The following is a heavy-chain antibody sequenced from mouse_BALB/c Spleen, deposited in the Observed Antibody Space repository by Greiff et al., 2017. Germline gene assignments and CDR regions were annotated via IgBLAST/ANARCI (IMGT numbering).Heavy chain of an antibody. J-gene: IGHJ2*01. V-gene: IGHV1S137*01. Sequence: QVQLKQSGAELVRPGVSVKISCKGSGYTFTDYAMHWVKQSHAKSLEWIGVISTYYGDASYNQKFKGKATMTVDKSSSTAYMELARLTSGDSAIYYCAREGENYGYFDYWGQGTTLTVSS. CDR2: ISTYYGDA. D-gene: IGHD1-1*01. CDR3: AREGENYGYFDY. CDR1: GYTFTDYA.